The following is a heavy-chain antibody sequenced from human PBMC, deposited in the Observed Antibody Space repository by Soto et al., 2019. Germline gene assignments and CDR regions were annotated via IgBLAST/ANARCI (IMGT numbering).Heavy chain of an antibody. D-gene: IGHD2-15*01. Sequence: EVQLWESGGGLVQPGGSLRLSCAVSGFTFSSHVMSWVRQAPGKGLEWVSAISGTGGTYYADSVKGRLTISRDNYKNALYLQMNNLRGEDMAVYYCAKDRRGAYYSGAICYTPDYWGQGTLVIVSS. CDR1: GFTFSSHV. J-gene: IGHJ4*02. CDR2: ISGTGGT. V-gene: IGHV3-23*01. CDR3: AKDRRGAYYSGAICYTPDY.